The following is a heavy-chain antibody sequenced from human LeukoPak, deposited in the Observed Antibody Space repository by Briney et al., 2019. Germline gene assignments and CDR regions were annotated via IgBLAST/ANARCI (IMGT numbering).Heavy chain of an antibody. CDR1: GGSISSGSYY. V-gene: IGHV4-61*02. J-gene: IGHJ4*02. CDR2: IYTSGST. Sequence: PSETLSLTCTVSGGSISSGSYYWSWIRQPAGKGLEWIGRIYTSGSTNYNPSLKSRVTISVDTSKNQFSLKLSPVTAADTAVYYCARDGSRGSFYFDYWDKGTLVTVFS. D-gene: IGHD3-10*01. CDR3: ARDGSRGSFYFDY.